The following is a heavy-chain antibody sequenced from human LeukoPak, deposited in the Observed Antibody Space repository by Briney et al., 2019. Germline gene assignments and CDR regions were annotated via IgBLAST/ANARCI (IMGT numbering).Heavy chain of an antibody. CDR2: INPHSGDT. CDR3: ARGDSSPYYYFDY. D-gene: IGHD3-22*01. CDR1: GYTFTGYY. J-gene: IGHJ4*02. V-gene: IGHV1-2*02. Sequence: ASVKVSCKASGYTFTGYYLHWVRQAPGQGLEWLGWINPHSGDTNYAQKFQGRVTMTRDTSISTAYLELSRLRSDDMAVFYCARGDSSPYYYFDYWGQGTLVTASS.